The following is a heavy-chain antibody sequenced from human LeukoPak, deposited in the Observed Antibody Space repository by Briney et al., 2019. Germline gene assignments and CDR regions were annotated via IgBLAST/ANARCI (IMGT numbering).Heavy chain of an antibody. CDR2: ISYDATNK. Sequence: GGSLRLACAASGFTFSSSDMHWVRQAPGKGLEWVAVISYDATNKYYADSVKGRFTLSRDNSKNTLYLQTNTLRDEDTAVYYCAKGASTYFYYFEYWGQGTLVTVSS. CDR1: GFTFSSSD. D-gene: IGHD2/OR15-2a*01. V-gene: IGHV3-30*18. J-gene: IGHJ4*02. CDR3: AKGASTYFYYFEY.